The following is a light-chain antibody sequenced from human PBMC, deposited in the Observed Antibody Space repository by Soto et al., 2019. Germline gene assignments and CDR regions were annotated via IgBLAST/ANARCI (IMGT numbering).Light chain of an antibody. CDR1: TSDIVSNT. CDR3: AAWDDSLNGWV. Sequence: QSVLTQPPSASGTPGQRVTISCSGSTSDIVSNTVSWYQQLPGTAPKLLIYSNIQRPSGVPDRFSGSKSGTSASLAISGLQSEDEADYHCAAWDDSLNGWVFGGGTKLTVL. J-gene: IGLJ3*02. CDR2: SNI. V-gene: IGLV1-44*01.